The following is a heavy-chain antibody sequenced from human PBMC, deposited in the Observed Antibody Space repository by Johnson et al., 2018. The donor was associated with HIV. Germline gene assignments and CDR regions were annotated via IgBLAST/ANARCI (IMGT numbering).Heavy chain of an antibody. V-gene: IGHV3-23*04. CDR1: GFPFSSFA. CDR3: AKLSDKDGFDS. Sequence: VQLVESGGGLVQPGGSLRLSCAASGFPFSSFAMSWVRQAPGKGLEWVSSISGGGGSTYYADSVKGRFTISRDNSKNTLYLQMNSLRADDTAVYYCAKLSDKDGFDSWGQGTMVAVSS. D-gene: IGHD6-25*01. J-gene: IGHJ3*02. CDR2: ISGGGGST.